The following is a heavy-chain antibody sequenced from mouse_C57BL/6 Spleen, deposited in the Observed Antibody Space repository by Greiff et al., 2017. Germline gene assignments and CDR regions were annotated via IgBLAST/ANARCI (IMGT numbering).Heavy chain of an antibody. V-gene: IGHV5-6*01. D-gene: IGHD2-1*01. CDR2: ISSGGSYT. CDR3: ARQRDGNYYFDY. Sequence: EVHLVESGGDLVKPGGSLKLSCAASGFTFSSYGMSWVSQTPDKRLEWVATISSGGSYTYYPDSVKGRFTISRDNAKNTLYLQMSSLKSEDTAMYYCARQRDGNYYFDYWGQGTTLTVSS. CDR1: GFTFSSYG. J-gene: IGHJ2*01.